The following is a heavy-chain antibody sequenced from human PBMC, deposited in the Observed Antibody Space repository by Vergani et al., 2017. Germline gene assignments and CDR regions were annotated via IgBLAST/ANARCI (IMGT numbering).Heavy chain of an antibody. D-gene: IGHD6-13*01. J-gene: IGHJ4*02. CDR2: ISRNGGST. CDR1: GFTFSSYA. Sequence: EVQLVESGGGLVQPGGSLRLSCSASGFTFSSYAMHWVRQAPGKGLEYVSAISRNGGSTYYADSVKGRFTISRDNSKNTLYLQMSSLRAEDTAVYYCVKDRVGNPAAAGYYWGQGTLVTVSS. CDR3: VKDRVGNPAAAGYY. V-gene: IGHV3-64D*06.